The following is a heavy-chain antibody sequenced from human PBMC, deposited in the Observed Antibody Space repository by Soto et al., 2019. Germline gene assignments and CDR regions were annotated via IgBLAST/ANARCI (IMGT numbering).Heavy chain of an antibody. CDR1: GFTFSSYG. D-gene: IGHD3-10*01. CDR2: IWYDGSNK. V-gene: IGHV3-33*01. CDR3: ARGRWFGELRYYFDY. J-gene: IGHJ4*02. Sequence: QVQLVESGGGVVQPGRSLRLSCAASGFTFSSYGMHWVRQAPGKGLEWVAVIWYDGSNKYYADSVKGRFTISRDNSKNTLYLQMNSPRAEDTAVYYCARGRWFGELRYYFDYWGQGTLVTVSS.